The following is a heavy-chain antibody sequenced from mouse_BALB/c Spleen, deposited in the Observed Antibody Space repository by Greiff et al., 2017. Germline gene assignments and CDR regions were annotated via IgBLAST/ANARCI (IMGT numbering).Heavy chain of an antibody. CDR1: GFTFSSFG. CDR2: ISSGSSTI. Sequence: DVMLVESGGGLVQPGGSRKLSCAASGFTFSSFGMHWVRQAPEKGLEWVAYISSGSSTIYYADTVKGRFTISRDNPKNTLFLQMTSLRSEDTAMYYCAKSTMITTSFAYWGQGTLVTVSA. D-gene: IGHD2-4*01. J-gene: IGHJ3*01. V-gene: IGHV5-17*02. CDR3: AKSTMITTSFAY.